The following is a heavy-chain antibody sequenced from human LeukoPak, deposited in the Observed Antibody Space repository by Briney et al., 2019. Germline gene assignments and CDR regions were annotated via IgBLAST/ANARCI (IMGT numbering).Heavy chain of an antibody. V-gene: IGHV4-4*07. CDR3: ARDFAVLWFGVRGAFDI. D-gene: IGHD3-10*01. CDR1: GGSISSYY. J-gene: IGHJ3*02. Sequence: PSETLSLTCTVSGGSISSYYWSWIRQPAGKGLEWIGRIYTSGSTNYNPSLKSRVTMSVDTSKNQFSLKLSSVTAADTAVYYCARDFAVLWFGVRGAFDIWGQGTMVTVSS. CDR2: IYTSGST.